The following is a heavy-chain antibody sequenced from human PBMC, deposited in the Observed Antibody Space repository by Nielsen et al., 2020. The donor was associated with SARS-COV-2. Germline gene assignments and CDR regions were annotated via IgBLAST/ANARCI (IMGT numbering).Heavy chain of an antibody. D-gene: IGHD3-22*01. CDR3: ASSLEYYYDSSGYYRLLYYYYGMDV. J-gene: IGHJ6*02. Sequence: GESLKISCAASGFTFSDYYMSWIRQAPGKGLEWVSYISSSSSYTNYADSVKGRFTISRDNAKNSLYLQMNSLRAEDTAVYYCASSLEYYYDSSGYYRLLYYYYGMDVWGQGTMVTVSS. CDR1: GFTFSDYY. CDR2: ISSSSSYT. V-gene: IGHV3-11*06.